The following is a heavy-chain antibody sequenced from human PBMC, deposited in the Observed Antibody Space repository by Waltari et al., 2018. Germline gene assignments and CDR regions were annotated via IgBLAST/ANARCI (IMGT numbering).Heavy chain of an antibody. CDR2: INDEGTA. D-gene: IGHD2-21*01. J-gene: IGHJ3*01. CDR1: GGSFSGYY. CDR3: ARGRATDSPNAFDV. Sequence: QVHLKQWGAGLLKPSKTLSLTCEVSGGSFSGYYWHWIRQPPGKGLEWVGEINDEGTAKYKSSLKSRVTISLDMSKSQFSLTLTSVTAADAALYFCARGRATDSPNAFDVWGQGTNVTVSS. V-gene: IGHV4-34*01.